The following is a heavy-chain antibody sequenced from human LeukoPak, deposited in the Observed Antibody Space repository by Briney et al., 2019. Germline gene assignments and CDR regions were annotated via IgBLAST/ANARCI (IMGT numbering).Heavy chain of an antibody. Sequence: GGSLRLSCAASGFTFSSQWMTWVRQAPGKGLEWVANIHPDGSEKYYVGSVRGRFTISRDNAKNSLYLQMNSLRAEDTAVYYCARDGVTIFGVVTRWGQGTLVTVSS. J-gene: IGHJ4*02. CDR1: GFTFSSQW. CDR2: IHPDGSEK. V-gene: IGHV3-7*01. D-gene: IGHD3-3*01. CDR3: ARDGVTIFGVVTR.